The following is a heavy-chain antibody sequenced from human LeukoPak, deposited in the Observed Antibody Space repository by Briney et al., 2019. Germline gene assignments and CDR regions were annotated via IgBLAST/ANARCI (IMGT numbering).Heavy chain of an antibody. Sequence: PGGSLRLSCAASGFSFNNYAMVWVRQTPGKGLEWVSAISGSGGSTYYADSVKGRFTISRDNSKNTLYLQMNSLRAEDTAVYYCAKDRGSGDYYFDYWGQGTLVTVSS. CDR3: AKDRGSGDYYFDY. CDR2: ISGSGGST. D-gene: IGHD3-10*01. J-gene: IGHJ4*02. CDR1: GFSFNNYA. V-gene: IGHV3-23*01.